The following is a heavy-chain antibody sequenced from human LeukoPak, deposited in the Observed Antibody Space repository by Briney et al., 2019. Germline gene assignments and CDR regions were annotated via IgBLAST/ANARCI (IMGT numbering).Heavy chain of an antibody. Sequence: PSETLSLTCAVYGGSFSGYYWSWIRQPPGKGLEWIGEINHSGSTNNNPSLKSRVTISVDTSKNQFSLKLSSVTAADTAVYYCARVDEALNWFDPWGQGTLVTVSS. V-gene: IGHV4-34*01. D-gene: IGHD3/OR15-3a*01. J-gene: IGHJ5*02. CDR3: ARVDEALNWFDP. CDR1: GGSFSGYY. CDR2: INHSGST.